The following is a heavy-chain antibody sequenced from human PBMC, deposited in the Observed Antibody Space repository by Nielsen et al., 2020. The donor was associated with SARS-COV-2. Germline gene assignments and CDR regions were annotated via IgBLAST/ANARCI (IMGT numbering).Heavy chain of an antibody. Sequence: GESLKISCAASGFTFSFYDIHWVRQAPGEGLEWAAVMWADGATEHYAESVKGRFTVSRDASKNTVYPQMNSLRAADSAVYYCAKDLGPDAGYTVFNDYFDNWGQGTLVTVSS. J-gene: IGHJ4*02. CDR1: GFTFSFYD. CDR3: AKDLGPDAGYTVFNDYFDN. D-gene: IGHD5/OR15-5a*01. CDR2: MWADGATE. V-gene: IGHV3-33*06.